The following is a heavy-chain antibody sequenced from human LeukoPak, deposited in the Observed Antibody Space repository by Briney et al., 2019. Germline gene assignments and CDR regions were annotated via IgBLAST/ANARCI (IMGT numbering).Heavy chain of an antibody. CDR3: ARRNRGSSTSWTLDY. CDR1: GDSISSTNW. CDR2: IYETGST. Sequence: PSETLSLTCTISGDSISSTNWWSWVHQPPGKGLEWIGQIYETGSTNYNSSLKSRVTISLDKSKNQFSLKLSSVTAADTAVYYCARRNRGSSTSWTLDYWGQGILVTVSS. D-gene: IGHD2-8*01. J-gene: IGHJ4*02. V-gene: IGHV4-4*02.